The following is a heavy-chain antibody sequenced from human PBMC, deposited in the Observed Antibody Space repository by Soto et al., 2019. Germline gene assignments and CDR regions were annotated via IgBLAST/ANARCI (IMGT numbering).Heavy chain of an antibody. D-gene: IGHD1-20*01. CDR3: ARNGITAKYYYYGMDV. CDR1: GYSFTSYW. CDR2: IYPGDSDT. V-gene: IGHV5-51*01. J-gene: IGHJ6*02. Sequence: PGESLKISCKGSGYSFTSYWIVWVRQMPGKGLEWMGIIYPGDSDTRYSPSFQGQVTISADKSISTAYLQWSSLKASDTAMYYCARNGITAKYYYYGMDVWGQGTTVTVSS.